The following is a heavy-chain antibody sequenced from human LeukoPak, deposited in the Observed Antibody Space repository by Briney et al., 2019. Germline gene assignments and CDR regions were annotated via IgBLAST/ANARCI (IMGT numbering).Heavy chain of an antibody. V-gene: IGHV3-53*01. CDR2: IYSGGRT. J-gene: IGHJ1*01. CDR1: GFTVGNNY. CDR3: ARDPPGIAASVTGG. D-gene: IGHD6-13*01. Sequence: PGGSLRLSCTASGFTVGNNYMNWFRQAPGKGLEWVSLIYSGGRTYYADSVKGRFTISRDNSKNTLYLQMSSLRVEDTAVYYCARDPPGIAASVTGGWGQGTPVTVSS.